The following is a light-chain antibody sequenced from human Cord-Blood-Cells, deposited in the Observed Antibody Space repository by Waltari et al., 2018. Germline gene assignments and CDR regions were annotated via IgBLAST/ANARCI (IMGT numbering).Light chain of an antibody. J-gene: IGKJ1*01. CDR3: QKYNSAPWT. V-gene: IGKV1-27*01. CDR1: QGISNY. Sequence: DIQMTQSPSSLSASVGDRVTITCRASQGISNYLAWYQQKPGKVPKLLIYAASTLQSVVPSRLSGSGSGTDFTLTISSLQPGDVATYYCQKYNSAPWTGGQGTKVEIK. CDR2: AAS.